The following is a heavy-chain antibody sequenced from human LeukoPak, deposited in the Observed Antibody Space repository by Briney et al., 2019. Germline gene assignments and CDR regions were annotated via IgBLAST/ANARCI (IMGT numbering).Heavy chain of an antibody. D-gene: IGHD1-26*01. J-gene: IGHJ4*02. CDR1: GYSFPMYW. Sequence: GESLKTSIRASGYSFPMYWIGGVRQIPGRGLERMGIISPGDAATSYRPSFQGQATISVADSSNAVYLQWRSLQASTPANYYCARQDSGSYFQYSDYWGQGTQVTGSS. CDR2: ISPGDAAT. V-gene: IGHV5-51*01. CDR3: ARQDSGSYFQYSDY.